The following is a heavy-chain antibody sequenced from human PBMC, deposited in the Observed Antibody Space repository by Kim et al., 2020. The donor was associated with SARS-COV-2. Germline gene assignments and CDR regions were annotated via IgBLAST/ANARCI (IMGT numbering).Heavy chain of an antibody. D-gene: IGHD2-21*02. Sequence: KGRFTISRDDSKNTAYLQMNSLKTEDTAVYYCTRRGVAGGNSNYYYYMDVWGKGTTVTVSS. V-gene: IGHV3-73*01. J-gene: IGHJ6*03. CDR3: TRRGVAGGNSNYYYYMDV.